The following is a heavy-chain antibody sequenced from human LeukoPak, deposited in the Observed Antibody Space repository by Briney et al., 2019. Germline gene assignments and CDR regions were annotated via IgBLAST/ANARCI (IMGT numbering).Heavy chain of an antibody. CDR3: ARDGLTTGFDALDY. J-gene: IGHJ4*02. V-gene: IGHV3-7*03. D-gene: IGHD2/OR15-2a*01. CDR1: AFTFTNYW. CDR2: INQDGSEK. Sequence: GGSLRLSCAAYAFTFTNYWMTWVRQAPGKGLGWVANINQDGSEKYYVDSVKGRFTISRDNAKNSLYLQMNSLRAEDTAVYYCARDGLTTGFDALDYWGQGTLVTVSS.